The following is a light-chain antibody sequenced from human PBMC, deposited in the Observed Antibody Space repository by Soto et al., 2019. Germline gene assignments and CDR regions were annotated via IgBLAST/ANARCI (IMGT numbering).Light chain of an antibody. V-gene: IGLV2-14*01. J-gene: IGLJ1*01. CDR3: SSYTISNTLV. CDR2: DVS. CDR1: SSDVGGYNY. Sequence: QSALTQPASVSGSPGQSITISCTGTSSDVGGYNYVSWYQQYPGKAPKLMIXDVSXRPXGVSNRFSGSKSGXTXSXTIXGXXXXXXXXYYCSSYTISNTLVFGSGTKLTVL.